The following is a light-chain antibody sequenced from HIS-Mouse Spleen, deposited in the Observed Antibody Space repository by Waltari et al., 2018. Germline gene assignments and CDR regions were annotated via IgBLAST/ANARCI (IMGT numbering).Light chain of an antibody. J-gene: IGLJ2*01. Sequence: SYELTQPPSVSVSPGQTARITCSGDALPKKYAYWYQQKSGQGPVLVIYEDSKRPSWIPGGFSCSSSGTMATLTISGAQVEDEADYCCYSTDSSGNHRVFGGGTKLTVL. CDR1: ALPKKY. CDR2: EDS. V-gene: IGLV3-10*01. CDR3: YSTDSSGNHRV.